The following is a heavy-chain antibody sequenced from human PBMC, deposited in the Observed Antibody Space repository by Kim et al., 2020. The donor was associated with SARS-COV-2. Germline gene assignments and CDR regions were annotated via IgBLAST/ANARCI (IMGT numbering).Heavy chain of an antibody. J-gene: IGHJ3*02. D-gene: IGHD3-3*01. Sequence: GGSLRLSCAASGFTFDDYAMHWVRQAPGKGLEWVSGISWNSGTIDYADSVKGRFSISRDNAKDSLYLQMDSLRAEDTALYYCAKDTGFGVVPDSNDAFDIWGQGTMVTV. CDR2: ISWNSGTI. V-gene: IGHV3-9*01. CDR1: GFTFDDYA. CDR3: AKDTGFGVVPDSNDAFDI.